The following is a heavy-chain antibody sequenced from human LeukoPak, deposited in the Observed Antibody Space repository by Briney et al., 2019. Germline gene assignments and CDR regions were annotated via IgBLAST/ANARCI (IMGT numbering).Heavy chain of an antibody. J-gene: IGHJ4*02. CDR2: IYYTGST. Sequence: SETLSLTCTISGSSITSVSHYWGWIRQPPGKGLEWIGDIYYTGSTYYSPSLRSRDTMSVHTSENQFSLRLNSVTAVDTAVYYCARRWGNIVGVTYEYWGQGTLVTVSS. D-gene: IGHD3-16*01. CDR3: ARRWGNIVGVTYEY. CDR1: GSSITSVSHY. V-gene: IGHV4-39*01.